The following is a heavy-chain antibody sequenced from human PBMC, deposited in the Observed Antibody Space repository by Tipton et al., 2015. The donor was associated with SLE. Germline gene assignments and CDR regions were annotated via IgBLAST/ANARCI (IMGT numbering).Heavy chain of an antibody. CDR2: IHYSGNT. CDR1: GGSIGTYY. J-gene: IGHJ4*02. V-gene: IGHV4-59*01. Sequence: TLSLTCTVSGGSIGTYYWSWIRQPPGKGLEYIGLIHYSGNTNYNPSLKSRVTISVDTSKNQFSLKLSSVTAADTAVYYCARGGLYWLDWGQGTLVTVSS. CDR3: ARGGLYWLD. D-gene: IGHD2-8*02.